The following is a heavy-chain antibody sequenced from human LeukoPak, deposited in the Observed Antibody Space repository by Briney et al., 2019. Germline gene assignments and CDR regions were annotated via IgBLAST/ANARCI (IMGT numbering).Heavy chain of an antibody. J-gene: IGHJ4*02. D-gene: IGHD3-16*02. CDR2: IYYSGST. Sequence: DPSETLSLTCTVSGVSISSYYWSWIRQPPGKGLEWIGYIYYSGSTNYNPSLKSRVTISVDTSKNQFSLKLSSVTAADTAVYYCARGYPPYDYVWGSYRYRGYFDYWGQGTLVTVSS. V-gene: IGHV4-59*12. CDR1: GVSISSYY. CDR3: ARGYPPYDYVWGSYRYRGYFDY.